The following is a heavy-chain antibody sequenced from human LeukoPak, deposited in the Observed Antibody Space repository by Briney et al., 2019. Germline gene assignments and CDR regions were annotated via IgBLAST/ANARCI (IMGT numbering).Heavy chain of an antibody. J-gene: IGHJ4*02. D-gene: IGHD5-24*01. V-gene: IGHV3-74*01. CDR1: AFTFSRYW. CDR3: AREGPRDGYNFLLTEPLYYFDY. CDR2: INNDGSSI. Sequence: QPGGSLILSCAASAFTFSRYWMHWVRQAPGKGLVWVSRINNDGSSITLGDSVKGRFTISRDNAKNSLYLQMNSLRAEDTAVYYCAREGPRDGYNFLLTEPLYYFDYWGQGTLVTVSS.